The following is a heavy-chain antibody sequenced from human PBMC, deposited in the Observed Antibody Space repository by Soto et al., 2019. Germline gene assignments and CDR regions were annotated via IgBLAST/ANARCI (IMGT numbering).Heavy chain of an antibody. D-gene: IGHD1-26*01. J-gene: IGHJ4*02. CDR3: ARDSGIVGPSGDLDY. CDR2: INPTGGST. Sequence: APVKLSCKASGYTFINYYVHWVRQDPGQRLEWMGMINPTGGSTNYAQRFQGRLTLTRDTSTTTVYMELSSLTSEDTAVYYCARDSGIVGPSGDLDYWGQGTLVTVSS. V-gene: IGHV1-46*01. CDR1: GYTFINYY.